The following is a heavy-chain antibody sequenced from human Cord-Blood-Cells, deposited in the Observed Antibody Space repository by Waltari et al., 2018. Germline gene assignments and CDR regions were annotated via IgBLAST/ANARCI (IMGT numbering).Heavy chain of an antibody. CDR3: ARELYGDYVFTPKGNFDY. J-gene: IGHJ4*02. D-gene: IGHD4-17*01. CDR2: IYHSGST. CDR1: GYSISSGYY. V-gene: IGHV4-38-2*02. Sequence: QVQLQESGPGLVKPSETLSLTCAVSGYSISSGYYWGWIRQPPGKGLEWIGSIYHSGSTYYNPSLKSRVTISVDTSKNQFSLKLSSVTAADTAVYYCARELYGDYVFTPKGNFDYWGQGTLVTVSS.